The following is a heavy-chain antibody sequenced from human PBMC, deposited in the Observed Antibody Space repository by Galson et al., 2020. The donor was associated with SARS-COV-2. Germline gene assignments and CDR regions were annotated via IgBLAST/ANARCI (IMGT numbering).Heavy chain of an antibody. CDR1: GFTFSSYA. CDR2: ISYDGSNK. Sequence: QAGGSLRLSCAASGFTFSSYAMHWVRQAPGKGLEWVAVISYDGSNKYYADSVKGRFTISRDNSKNTLYLQMNSLRAEDTAVYYCASALLLILDYWGQGTLVTVSS. CDR3: ASALLLILDY. J-gene: IGHJ4*02. V-gene: IGHV3-30-3*01. D-gene: IGHD3-16*01.